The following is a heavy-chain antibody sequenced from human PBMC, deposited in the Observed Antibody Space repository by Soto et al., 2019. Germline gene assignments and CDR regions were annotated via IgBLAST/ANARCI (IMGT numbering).Heavy chain of an antibody. D-gene: IGHD4-17*01. CDR3: ARRHDYGDYAFDY. CDR1: GFTFSSFA. V-gene: IGHV3-30-3*01. J-gene: IGHJ4*02. CDR2: ISYDGTHK. Sequence: GSLRLSCAASGFTFSSFAMHWVRQSPGKGLEWVAVISYDGTHKYYADSVKGRFTISRDNSKNTLYVQMNSLRAEDTAVYYCARRHDYGDYAFDYWGQGTLVTVSS.